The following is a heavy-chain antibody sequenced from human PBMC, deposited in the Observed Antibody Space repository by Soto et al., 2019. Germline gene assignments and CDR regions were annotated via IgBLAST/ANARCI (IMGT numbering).Heavy chain of an antibody. J-gene: IGHJ4*02. D-gene: IGHD5-18*01. Sequence: QVQLVQSGAEVKKPGSSVKVSCKASGGTFSSYAISWVRQAPGQGLEWMGGIIPIFGTANYAQKFQGRVTITADKSTSTAHMELSILRSEDTAVYYCSGRVYSYGNADYWGQGTLVTVSS. CDR3: SGRVYSYGNADY. CDR1: GGTFSSYA. CDR2: IIPIFGTA. V-gene: IGHV1-69*06.